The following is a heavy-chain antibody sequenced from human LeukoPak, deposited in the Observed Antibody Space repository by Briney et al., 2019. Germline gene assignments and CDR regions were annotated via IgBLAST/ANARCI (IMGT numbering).Heavy chain of an antibody. J-gene: IGHJ3*02. CDR3: ASMAIAGASDDAFDI. CDR1: GGSISSYY. CDR2: IHYSGST. Sequence: KPSQTLSLTCTVSGGSISSYYWTWIRQPPGKGLEWIGYIHYSGSTKYNSSLKSRVTISVDTSNNQFSLKLTSVTAADTAVYYCASMAIAGASDDAFDIWGQGTMVTVSS. V-gene: IGHV4-59*01. D-gene: IGHD6-13*01.